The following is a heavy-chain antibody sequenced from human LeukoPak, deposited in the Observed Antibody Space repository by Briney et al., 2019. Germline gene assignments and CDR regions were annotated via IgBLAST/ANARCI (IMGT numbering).Heavy chain of an antibody. CDR1: GGSINNYY. CDR2: IYYSGSS. J-gene: IGHJ4*02. CDR3: ARHYCSGDNCYYFDY. Sequence: SETLSLTCTVSGGSINNYYWSWIRQPPGKGLEWIAYIYYSGSSDSNPSLKSRVTLSVDTSKNQFSLRLSSVTAADTAVYYCARHYCSGDNCYYFDYWGQGTLVTVSS. D-gene: IGHD2-15*01. V-gene: IGHV4-59*08.